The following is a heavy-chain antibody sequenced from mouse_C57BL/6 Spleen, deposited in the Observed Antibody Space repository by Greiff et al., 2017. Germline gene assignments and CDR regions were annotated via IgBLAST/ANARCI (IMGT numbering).Heavy chain of an antibody. D-gene: IGHD1-1*01. V-gene: IGHV5-6*01. CDR3: ARLYYGSSYGYFDV. J-gene: IGHJ1*03. CDR1: GFTFSSYG. Sequence: DVHLVESGGDLVKPGGSLKLSCAASGFTFSSYGMSWVRQTPDKRLEWVATISSGGSYTYYPDSVKGRFTISRDNAKNTLYLQMSSLKSEDTAMYYCARLYYGSSYGYFDVWGTGTTVTVSS. CDR2: ISSGGSYT.